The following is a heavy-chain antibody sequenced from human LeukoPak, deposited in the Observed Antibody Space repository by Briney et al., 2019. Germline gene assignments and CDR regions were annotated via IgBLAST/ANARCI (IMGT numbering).Heavy chain of an antibody. J-gene: IGHJ4*02. V-gene: IGHV3-30*18. D-gene: IGHD3-10*01. CDR3: AKLGRRYYGSGSYYFDY. CDR1: GFTFSSYG. CDR2: ISYDGSNK. Sequence: GGSLRLSCAASGFTFSSYGMHWVRQAPGKGLEWVAVISYDGSNKYYADSVKGRFTISRDNSKNTLYLQMNSLRAEDTAVYYCAKLGRRYYGSGSYYFDYWGQGTLVTVS.